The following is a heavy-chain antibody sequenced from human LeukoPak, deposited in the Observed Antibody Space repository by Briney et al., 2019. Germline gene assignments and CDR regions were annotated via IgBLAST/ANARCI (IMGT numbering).Heavy chain of an antibody. CDR2: VSYSGST. CDR1: GGSISNYY. Sequence: SETLSLTCTVSGGSISNYYWNWIRQPPGKGLEWIGYVSYSGSTNYNPSLKSRVTISVDTSKNQFSLKLSPVTAADTAVYYCATGQYYYDSSGYCLVDYWGQGTLVTVSS. J-gene: IGHJ4*02. V-gene: IGHV4-59*12. CDR3: ATGQYYYDSSGYCLVDY. D-gene: IGHD3-22*01.